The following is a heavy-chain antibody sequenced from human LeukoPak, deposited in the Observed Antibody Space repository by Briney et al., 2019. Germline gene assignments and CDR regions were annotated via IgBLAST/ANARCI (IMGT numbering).Heavy chain of an antibody. CDR3: ARQTGSGLFILP. V-gene: IGHV4-39*01. D-gene: IGHD3/OR15-3a*01. CDR1: GGSISRTNYY. Sequence: SSETLSLTCTVSGGSISRTNYYWGWIRQPPGKGLEWIGSFYNSGSTYYNPSLKSRVTISVDTSKNQFSLKLTSVTAADTAVYYCARQTGSGLFILPGGQGTLVTVSS. CDR2: FYNSGST. J-gene: IGHJ4*02.